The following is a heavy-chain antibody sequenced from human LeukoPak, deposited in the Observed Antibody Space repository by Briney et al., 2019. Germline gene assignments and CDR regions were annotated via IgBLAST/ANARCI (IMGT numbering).Heavy chain of an antibody. J-gene: IGHJ4*02. D-gene: IGHD3-16*01. V-gene: IGHV4-39*07. CDR1: GGSISSSSYY. CDR3: ARAFWGSGIDY. CDR2: IYYSGST. Sequence: SETLSLTCTVSGGSISSSSYYWGWIRQPPGKGLEWIGNIYYSGSTYYNPSLKSRVTISVDTSKNQFSLKLSSVTAADTAVYYCARAFWGSGIDYWGQGTLVTVSS.